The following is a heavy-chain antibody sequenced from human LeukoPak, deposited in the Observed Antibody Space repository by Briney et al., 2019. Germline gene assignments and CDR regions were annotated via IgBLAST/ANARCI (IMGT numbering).Heavy chain of an antibody. CDR1: GYTFTSYG. Sequence: ASVKVSCKASGYTFTSYGISWVRQAPGQGLEWMGWISAYNGNTNYAQKLQGRVTMTTDTSTSTAYMELRSLRSDDTAVYYCARDLTVLWFGGDDAFDIWGQGTMVTVSS. D-gene: IGHD3-10*01. J-gene: IGHJ3*02. CDR3: ARDLTVLWFGGDDAFDI. V-gene: IGHV1-18*01. CDR2: ISAYNGNT.